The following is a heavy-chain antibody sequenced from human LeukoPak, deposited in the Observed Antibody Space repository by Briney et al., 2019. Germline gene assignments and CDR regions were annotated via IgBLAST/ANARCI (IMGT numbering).Heavy chain of an antibody. D-gene: IGHD3-10*01. J-gene: IGHJ6*04. CDR3: ASHYGSGHGYYYYGMDV. CDR2: IKQDGTEE. Sequence: GGSLTLSCAASGFTSSSYWMTWVRQAPGKGLEWVAFIKQDGTEENYVDSVRGRFTISRDNAKNSLFLQMGGLRAGDTAVYYCASHYGSGHGYYYYGMDVWGKGTTVIVSP. CDR1: GFTSSSYW. V-gene: IGHV3-7*03.